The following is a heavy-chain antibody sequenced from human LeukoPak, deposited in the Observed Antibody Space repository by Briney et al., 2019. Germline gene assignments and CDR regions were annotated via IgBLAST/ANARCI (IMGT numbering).Heavy chain of an antibody. J-gene: IGHJ4*02. CDR2: INPTGGST. Sequence: ASVRLSCRASGYTFSSYSMHWVRQAPGQGLEWMGLINPTGGSTGYAQQFQGRISMSRDTSTSTVYMEMSSLTSEDTALYYCARESSAFDYWGEGTVVSVSS. V-gene: IGHV1-46*01. CDR3: ARESSAFDY. CDR1: GYTFSSYS.